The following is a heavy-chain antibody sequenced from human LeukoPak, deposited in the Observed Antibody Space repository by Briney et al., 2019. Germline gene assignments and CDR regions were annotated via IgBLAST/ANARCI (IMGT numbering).Heavy chain of an antibody. CDR3: VRENLGYCSSSSCSFL. Sequence: GRSLRLSCAASGFTFSSYAMHWVRRAPGKGLEWVANIRQDGSEKYYVDSVKGRFTISRDNAKNSLYLQMSSLRVEDTAVYYCVRENLGYCSSSSCSFLWGQGTLVTVSS. CDR1: GFTFSSYA. J-gene: IGHJ4*02. D-gene: IGHD2-2*01. V-gene: IGHV3-7*01. CDR2: IRQDGSEK.